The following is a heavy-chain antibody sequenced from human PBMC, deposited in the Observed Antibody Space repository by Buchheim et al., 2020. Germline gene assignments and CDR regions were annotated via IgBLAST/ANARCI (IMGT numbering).Heavy chain of an antibody. D-gene: IGHD2-2*01. CDR3: ARHGHCSSTSCYAHSVDY. J-gene: IGHJ4*02. Sequence: EVQLVQSGAEVKKPGESLKICCKVSGYSFTNYWIGWVRQMPGKGLEWMGIIYPGDSDTRYSPSFQGQVTISADKSISTAYLQWSSLKASDTATYYCARHGHCSSTSCYAHSVDYWGQGTL. CDR1: GYSFTNYW. CDR2: IYPGDSDT. V-gene: IGHV5-51*01.